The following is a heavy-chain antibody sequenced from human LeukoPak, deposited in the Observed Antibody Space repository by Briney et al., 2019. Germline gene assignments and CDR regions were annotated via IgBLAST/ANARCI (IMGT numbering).Heavy chain of an antibody. CDR2: ISAYNGNT. CDR1: GYTFTSYG. J-gene: IGHJ6*03. CDR3: AREAQRSQIDYYDSSGYYYYYMDV. V-gene: IGHV1-18*01. Sequence: GASVKVSCKASGYTFTSYGISWVRQAPGQGLEWMGWISAYNGNTNYAQKLQGRVTMTTDTSTSTAYMELRSLRSDDTAVYYCAREAQRSQIDYYDSSGYYYYYMDVWGKGTTVTISS. D-gene: IGHD3-22*01.